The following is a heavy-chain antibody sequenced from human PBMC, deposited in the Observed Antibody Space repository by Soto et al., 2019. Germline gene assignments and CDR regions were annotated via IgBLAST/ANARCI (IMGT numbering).Heavy chain of an antibody. D-gene: IGHD3-9*01. CDR2: IIPIFGTA. CDR1: GGTFSSYA. CDR3: ARGNRHYDILTNWFDP. Sequence: QVQLVQSGAEVKKPGSSVKVSCKASGGTFSSYAISWVRLAPGQGLEWMGGIIPIFGTANYAQKFQGRVTITADESTSTAYMELSSLRSEDTAVYYCARGNRHYDILTNWFDPWGQGTLVTVSS. J-gene: IGHJ5*02. V-gene: IGHV1-69*01.